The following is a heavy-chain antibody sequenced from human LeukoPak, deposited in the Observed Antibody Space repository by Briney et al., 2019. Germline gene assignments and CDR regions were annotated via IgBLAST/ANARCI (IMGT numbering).Heavy chain of an antibody. CDR1: GFTFSSYA. V-gene: IGHV3-30*04. CDR2: ISYDGSNK. D-gene: IGHD3-3*01. CDR3: ARVPLGFLEWSPLFDY. J-gene: IGHJ4*02. Sequence: GGSLRLSCAASGFTFSSYAMHWVRQAPGKGLEWVAVISYDGSNKYYADSVKGRFTISRDNAKNSLYLQMNSLRAEDTAVYYCARVPLGFLEWSPLFDYWGQGTLVTVSS.